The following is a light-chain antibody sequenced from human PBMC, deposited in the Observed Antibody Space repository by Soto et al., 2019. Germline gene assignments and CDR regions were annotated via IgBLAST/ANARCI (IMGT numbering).Light chain of an antibody. CDR2: DAS. CDR3: QQYAASPLT. J-gene: IGKJ4*01. CDR1: QSVSSNY. V-gene: IGKV3-20*01. Sequence: EIVLTQSPGTLSLSPGERATLSCRASQSVSSNYLAWYQQKPGQAPRLLIYDASNRATGIPARFSGSGSGTDFTLTISRLEPEDFAVYYCQQYAASPLTFGGGTKVDI.